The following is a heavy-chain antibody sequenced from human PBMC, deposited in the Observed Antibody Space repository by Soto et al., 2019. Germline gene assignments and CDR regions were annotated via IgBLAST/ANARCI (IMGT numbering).Heavy chain of an antibody. CDR3: ARDRCTNGVFYTSGSYYYRMDV. J-gene: IGHJ6*02. D-gene: IGHD2-8*01. Sequence: SETLSLTCTVSGGSISSGDYYWSWIRQPPGKGLEWIGYIYYSGSTYYNPSLKSRVTISVDTSKNQFSLKLSSVTAADTAVYYCARDRCTNGVFYTSGSYYYRMDVWGQGTTVTVSS. CDR1: GGSISSGDYY. CDR2: IYYSGST. V-gene: IGHV4-30-4*01.